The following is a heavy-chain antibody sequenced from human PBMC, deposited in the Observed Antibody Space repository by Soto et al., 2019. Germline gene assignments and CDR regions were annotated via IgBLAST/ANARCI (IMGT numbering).Heavy chain of an antibody. CDR3: ATHPEGATYYFDY. D-gene: IGHD1-26*01. V-gene: IGHV1-58*01. Sequence: QMQLVQSGPEVKKPGTSVKVSCKASTFTFTSSAVQWVRQAREQRLEWIAWIVVGSGNTKYAQNFPERVTITRDMSSGTAYVEPSSLRSEDTAVYYCATHPEGATYYFDYWGQGTLLTVSS. CDR1: TFTFTSSA. J-gene: IGHJ4*02. CDR2: IVVGSGNT.